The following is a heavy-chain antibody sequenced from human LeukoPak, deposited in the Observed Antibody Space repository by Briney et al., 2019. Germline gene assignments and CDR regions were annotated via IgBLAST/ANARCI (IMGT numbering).Heavy chain of an antibody. CDR3: AREYYYGSGDH. J-gene: IGHJ4*02. CDR1: GSTFSSYG. Sequence: GGSLRLSCAASGSTFSSYGMHWVRQAPGKGLEWVAIIWYDGSKKYYADSVKGRFTISRDNFKNTLFLQMNSLRVEDTAVYYCAREYYYGSGDHWGQGTQVTVSS. V-gene: IGHV3-33*01. D-gene: IGHD3-10*01. CDR2: IWYDGSKK.